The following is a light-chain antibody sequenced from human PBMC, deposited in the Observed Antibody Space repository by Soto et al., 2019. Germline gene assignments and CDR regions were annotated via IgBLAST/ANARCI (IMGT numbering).Light chain of an antibody. J-gene: IGKJ1*01. Sequence: TLSVSPGERATLSCRASQSVSSNLAWYQQKPGQAPMLLIYGASTRATGIPARFSGSGSGTEFTLTISSLQSEDFAVYYCAQYNDWPRTFGIMTKLYIK. CDR3: AQYNDWPRT. CDR1: QSVSSN. V-gene: IGKV3-15*01. CDR2: GAS.